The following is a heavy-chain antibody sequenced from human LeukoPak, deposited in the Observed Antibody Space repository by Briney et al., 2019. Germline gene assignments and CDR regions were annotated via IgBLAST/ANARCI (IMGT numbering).Heavy chain of an antibody. J-gene: IGHJ4*02. CDR2: ISYDGSNK. Sequence: PGGSLRLSCAASGFTFSSYAMHWVRQAPGKGLEWVAVISYDGSNKYYAESVKGRFTISRDNSKNTLYLQMNSLRAEDTAVYYCASSRGWYYFDYWGQGTLVTVSS. V-gene: IGHV3-30-3*01. D-gene: IGHD6-19*01. CDR1: GFTFSSYA. CDR3: ASSRGWYYFDY.